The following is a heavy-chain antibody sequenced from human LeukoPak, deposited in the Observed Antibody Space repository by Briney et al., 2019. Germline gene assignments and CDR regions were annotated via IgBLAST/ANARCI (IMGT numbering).Heavy chain of an antibody. CDR1: GGSISSGGYS. Sequence: SQTLSLTCAVSGGSISSGGYSWSWIRQPPGKGLEWIGYIYHSGSTYYNPSLKRRVTISVDRSKNQFSLKLSSVTAADTAVYYCARGVYSGYDFGFDYWGQGTLVTVSS. CDR2: IYHSGST. CDR3: ARGVYSGYDFGFDY. D-gene: IGHD5-12*01. J-gene: IGHJ4*02. V-gene: IGHV4-30-2*01.